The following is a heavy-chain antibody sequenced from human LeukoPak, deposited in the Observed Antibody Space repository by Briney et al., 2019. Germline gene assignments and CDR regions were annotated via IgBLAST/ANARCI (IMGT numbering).Heavy chain of an antibody. V-gene: IGHV4-59*08. J-gene: IGHJ4*02. D-gene: IGHD6-19*01. CDR2: IYYSGST. Sequence: PSETLSLTCTVAGGSISSYYWSWIRQPPGKGLEWIGYIYYSGSTNYNPSLKSRVTISVDTSKNQFSLKLSSVTAADTAVYYCARQTSGYSSGWYGFDYWGQGTLVTVSS. CDR3: ARQTSGYSSGWYGFDY. CDR1: GGSISSYY.